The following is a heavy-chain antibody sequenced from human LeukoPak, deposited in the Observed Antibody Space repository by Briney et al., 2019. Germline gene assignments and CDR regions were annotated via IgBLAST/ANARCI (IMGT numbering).Heavy chain of an antibody. CDR1: GFTFSNYY. V-gene: IGHV3-23*01. D-gene: IGHD3-22*01. CDR2: ISGSGGST. CDR3: AKDLVEYDSSGYYSY. J-gene: IGHJ4*02. Sequence: GGSLRLSCATSGFTFSNYYMHWVRQAPGKGLEWVSAISGSGGSTYYADSVKGRFTISRDNSKNTLYLQMNSLRAEDTAVYYCAKDLVEYDSSGYYSYWGQGTLVTVSS.